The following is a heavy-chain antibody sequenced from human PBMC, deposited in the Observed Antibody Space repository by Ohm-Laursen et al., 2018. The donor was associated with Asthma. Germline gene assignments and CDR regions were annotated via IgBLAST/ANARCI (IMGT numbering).Heavy chain of an antibody. CDR3: TTDRDCSGGSCSFGGY. Sequence: GSLRLSCTASGFTFSNACMSWVRQAPGKGLEWVGRIKSKTDGGTTDYAAPVKGRFTISRDDSKNTLYLQMNSLKTEDTAVYYCTTDRDCSGGSCSFGGYWGQGTLVTVSS. D-gene: IGHD2-15*01. J-gene: IGHJ4*02. CDR2: IKSKTDGGTT. CDR1: GFTFSNAC. V-gene: IGHV3-15*01.